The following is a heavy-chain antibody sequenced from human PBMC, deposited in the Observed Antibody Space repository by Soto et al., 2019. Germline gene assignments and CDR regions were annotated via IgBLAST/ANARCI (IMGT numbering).Heavy chain of an antibody. Sequence: EVQLVQSGADVKKPGESLKISSKGSGYSFTSYWIGWVRQMPGKGLEWRGIIYPGDSDTRYSPSFQAQVTISADKSISSAYLQRRSMKASDPAMYYCERTPGASNNNNGMHVRAQETTVTVS. CDR3: ERTPGASNNNNGMHV. D-gene: IGHD1-26*01. CDR2: IYPGDSDT. V-gene: IGHV5-51*01. J-gene: IGHJ6*02. CDR1: GYSFTSYW.